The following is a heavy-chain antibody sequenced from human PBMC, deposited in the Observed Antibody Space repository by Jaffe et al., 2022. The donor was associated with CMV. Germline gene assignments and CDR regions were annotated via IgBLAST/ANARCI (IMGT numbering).Heavy chain of an antibody. CDR1: GFTFSSYE. V-gene: IGHV3-48*03. CDR3: ARGGRAVAGTQVDWFDP. CDR2: ISSSGSTI. D-gene: IGHD6-19*01. Sequence: EVQLVESGGGLVQPGGSLRLSCAASGFTFSSYEMNWVRQAPGKGLEWVSYISSSGSTIYYADSVKGRFTISRDNAKNSLYLQMNSLRAEDTAVYYCARGGRAVAGTQVDWFDPWGQGTLVTVSS. J-gene: IGHJ5*02.